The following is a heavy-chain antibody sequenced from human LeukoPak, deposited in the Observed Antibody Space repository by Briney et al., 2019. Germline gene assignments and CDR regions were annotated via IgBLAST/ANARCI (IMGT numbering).Heavy chain of an antibody. CDR2: IKQDGSEK. J-gene: IGHJ6*03. CDR3: ASYGSGNYYNYMDV. CDR1: GFTFSSYW. V-gene: IGHV3-7*01. D-gene: IGHD3-10*01. Sequence: GGSLRLSCAASGFTFSSYWMSWVRQAPGKGLEWVANIKQDGSEKYYVDSVKGRFTISRDNAKNSLYLQMNSLRAEDTAVYYCASYGSGNYYNYMDVGGKGTTVTISS.